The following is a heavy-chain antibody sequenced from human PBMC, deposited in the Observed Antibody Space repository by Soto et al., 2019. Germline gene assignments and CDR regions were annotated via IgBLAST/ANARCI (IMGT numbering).Heavy chain of an antibody. CDR1: GGSISNYY. CDR2: IYTSGSI. V-gene: IGHV4-4*07. CDR3: ARQTTYSGSWHDY. D-gene: IGHD6-13*01. J-gene: IGHJ4*02. Sequence: TSETLSLTCSVSGGSISNYYWSWIRQPAGKGLEWIGRIYTSGSINYNPSLKSRVTMSVDTSKNQFSLKLSSVTAADTAVYYCARQTTYSGSWHDYWGQGTLVTVSS.